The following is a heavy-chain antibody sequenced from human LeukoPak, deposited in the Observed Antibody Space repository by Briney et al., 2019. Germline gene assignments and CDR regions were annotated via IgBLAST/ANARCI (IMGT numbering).Heavy chain of an antibody. CDR2: ISYDGSNK. CDR3: ARQYCSSTSCYGDDAFDI. V-gene: IGHV3-30*04. J-gene: IGHJ3*02. Sequence: GGSLRLSCAASGFTFSSYAMHWVRQAPGKGLEWVAVISYDGSNKYYADSVKGRFTISRGNSKNTLYLQMNSLRAEDTAVYYCARQYCSSTSCYGDDAFDIWGQGTMVTVSS. CDR1: GFTFSSYA. D-gene: IGHD2-2*01.